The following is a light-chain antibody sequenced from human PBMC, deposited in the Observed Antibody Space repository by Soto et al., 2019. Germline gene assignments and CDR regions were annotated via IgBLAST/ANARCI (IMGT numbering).Light chain of an antibody. CDR1: QGISSY. Sequence: AIRMTQSPSSFPASTGDRVTITRRASQGISSYLAWYQPKPGKAPKLLIYAASTLQSGVPSRLSGSGSGTAFTIPIRRLEPEDFAVYYCQQYGSSGTFGQGTKVDIK. V-gene: IGKV1-8*01. CDR2: AAS. J-gene: IGKJ1*01. CDR3: QQYGSSGT.